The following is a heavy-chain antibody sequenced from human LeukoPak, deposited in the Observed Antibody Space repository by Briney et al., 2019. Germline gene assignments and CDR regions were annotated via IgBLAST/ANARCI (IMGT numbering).Heavy chain of an antibody. CDR3: WGGSGSVAPYSFDY. CDR1: GYTFTSYA. Sequence: ASVKVSCKASGYTFTSYAMNWVRQAPGQGLEWMGWINTNTGNPTYAQGFTGRFVFSLDTSVSTAYLQISSLKAEDTAVYYCWGGSGSVAPYSFDYWGQGTLVTVSS. J-gene: IGHJ4*02. V-gene: IGHV7-4-1*02. CDR2: INTNTGNP. D-gene: IGHD3-10*01.